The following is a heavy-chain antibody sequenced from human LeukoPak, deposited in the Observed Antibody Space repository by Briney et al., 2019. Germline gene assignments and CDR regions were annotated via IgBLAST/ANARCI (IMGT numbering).Heavy chain of an antibody. CDR3: ARDGCSGGSCYPYFDY. V-gene: IGHV4-61*02. CDR1: GGSNSSGSYY. D-gene: IGHD2-15*01. J-gene: IGHJ4*02. Sequence: SQTLSLTCTVSGGSNSSGSYYWSWIRQPAGKGLEWIGRIYTSGSTNYSPSLKSRVTISVDTSKNQFSLKLSSVTAADTAVYYCARDGCSGGSCYPYFDYWGQGTLVTVSS. CDR2: IYTSGST.